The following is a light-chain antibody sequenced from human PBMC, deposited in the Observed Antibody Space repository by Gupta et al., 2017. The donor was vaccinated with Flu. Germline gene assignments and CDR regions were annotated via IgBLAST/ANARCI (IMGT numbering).Light chain of an antibody. CDR3: LSYDTSRNAFV. V-gene: IGLV1-40*01. Sequence: VTIYCTGSNSNIGAGYDVYWYQQVPGTVPKVIMYGNSNRPSGVPDRFSGSKSGTSASLAITGLHAEDEADYYCLSYDTSRNAFVFGTGTYVTVL. J-gene: IGLJ1*01. CDR2: GNS. CDR1: NSNIGAGYD.